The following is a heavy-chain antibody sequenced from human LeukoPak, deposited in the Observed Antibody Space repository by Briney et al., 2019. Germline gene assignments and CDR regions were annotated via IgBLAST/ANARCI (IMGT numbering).Heavy chain of an antibody. CDR3: AKAGSPRGAYFDY. J-gene: IGHJ4*02. CDR2: ISYDGSNK. CDR1: GYTFTSYG. D-gene: IGHD3-10*01. Sequence: SCKASGYTFTSYGMHWVRQAPGKGLEWVAVISYDGSNKYYADSVKGRFTISRDNSKNTLYLQMNSLRAEDTAVYYCAKAGSPRGAYFDYWGQGTLVTVSS. V-gene: IGHV3-30*18.